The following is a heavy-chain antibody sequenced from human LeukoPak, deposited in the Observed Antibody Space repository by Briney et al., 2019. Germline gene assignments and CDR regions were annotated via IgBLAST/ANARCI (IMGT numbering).Heavy chain of an antibody. CDR1: LYTFTSYT. Sequence: ASVKVSCKASLYTFTSYTMHWVRQAPGQRLEWMGWINAGNGNTKYLQKIHGRVTLTRDTSASTAYMDLSSLRSEDTAVYYCARDGYYGSGSYNYFDYWGQGTLVTVSS. V-gene: IGHV1-3*01. CDR3: ARDGYYGSGSYNYFDY. J-gene: IGHJ4*02. D-gene: IGHD3-10*01. CDR2: INAGNGNT.